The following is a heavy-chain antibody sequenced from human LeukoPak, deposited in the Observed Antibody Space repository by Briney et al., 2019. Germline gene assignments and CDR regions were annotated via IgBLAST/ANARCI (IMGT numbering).Heavy chain of an antibody. J-gene: IGHJ5*02. Sequence: PSETLSLTCTVSGGSISSYYWSWIRQPAGKGLEWIGRIYTSGSTNYNPSLKSRVTMSVDTSKNQFSLKLSSVTAADTAVYYCAKGSLSRPIVVVPAAQTCGGGCDWFDPWGQGTLVTVSS. D-gene: IGHD2-2*01. CDR1: GGSISSYY. CDR2: IYTSGST. V-gene: IGHV4-4*07. CDR3: AKGSLSRPIVVVPAAQTCGGGCDWFDP.